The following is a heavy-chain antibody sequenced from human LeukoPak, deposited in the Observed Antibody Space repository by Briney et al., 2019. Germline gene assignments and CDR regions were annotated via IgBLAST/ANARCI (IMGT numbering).Heavy chain of an antibody. CDR1: GGSISSYY. J-gene: IGHJ4*02. Sequence: PSETLSLTCTVSGGSISSYYWSWIRQPPGKGLEWIGYIYYSGSTNYNPSLKSRVTISVDTSKNQFSLKLSSVTAADTAVYYCARGAQTGGWFGEFHPFDYWGQGTLVTVSS. D-gene: IGHD3-10*01. V-gene: IGHV4-59*01. CDR2: IYYSGST. CDR3: ARGAQTGGWFGEFHPFDY.